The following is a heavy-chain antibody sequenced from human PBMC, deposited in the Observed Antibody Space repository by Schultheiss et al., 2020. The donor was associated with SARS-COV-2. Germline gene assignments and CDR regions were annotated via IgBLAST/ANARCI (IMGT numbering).Heavy chain of an antibody. Sequence: SETLSLTCTVSGGSIRGYYWSWIRQPPGKGLEWIGEINHSGSTNYNPSLKSRVTISVDTSKNQFSLKLSSVTAADTAVYYCARGRASSWYRAYYFDYWGQGTLVTVSS. D-gene: IGHD6-13*01. V-gene: IGHV4-34*01. CDR1: GGSIRGYY. CDR3: ARGRASSWYRAYYFDY. CDR2: INHSGST. J-gene: IGHJ4*02.